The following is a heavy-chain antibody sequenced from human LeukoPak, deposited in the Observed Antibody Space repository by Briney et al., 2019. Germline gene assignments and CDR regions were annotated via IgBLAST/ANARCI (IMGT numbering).Heavy chain of an antibody. D-gene: IGHD6-13*01. CDR1: GFTFSSYG. V-gene: IGHV3-30*18. Sequence: PGGSLRLSCAASGFTFSSYGMHWVRQAPGKGLEWVAVISYDGSNKYYADSVKGRFTISRDNSKNTLYLQMNSLRAEDTAVYYCAKDRAAAGTGCFDYWGQGTLVTVSS. CDR2: ISYDGSNK. CDR3: AKDRAAAGTGCFDY. J-gene: IGHJ4*02.